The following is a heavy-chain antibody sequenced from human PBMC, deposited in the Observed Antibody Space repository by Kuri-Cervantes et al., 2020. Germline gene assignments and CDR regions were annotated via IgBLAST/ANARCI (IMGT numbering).Heavy chain of an antibody. Sequence: SVKVSCKASGGTFSSYAISWVRQAPGQGLEWMGGIIPIFGTANYAQKFQGRVTITADESTSTAYMELRSLRSDDTAVYYCTRVNGYYYYMDVWGKGTTVTVSS. J-gene: IGHJ6*03. CDR3: TRVNGYYYYMDV. CDR1: GGTFSSYA. V-gene: IGHV1-69*13. CDR2: IIPIFGTA.